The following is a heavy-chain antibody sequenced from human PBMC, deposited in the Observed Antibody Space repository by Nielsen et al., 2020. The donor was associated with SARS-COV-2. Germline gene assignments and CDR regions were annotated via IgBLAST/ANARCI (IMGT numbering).Heavy chain of an antibody. J-gene: IGHJ6*02. Sequence: GESLKISCAASGFTFTTYVMHWVRQAPGKGLQWVAVIWSDGSFKYHENSVKGRFTISRDNSRNTLYLQMNSLRTEDTAMYYCARDTSGWEWLQFHYYYGMDVWGQGTTVTVSS. D-gene: IGHD5-24*01. CDR1: GFTFTTYV. CDR2: IWSDGSFK. CDR3: ARDTSGWEWLQFHYYYGMDV. V-gene: IGHV3-33*01.